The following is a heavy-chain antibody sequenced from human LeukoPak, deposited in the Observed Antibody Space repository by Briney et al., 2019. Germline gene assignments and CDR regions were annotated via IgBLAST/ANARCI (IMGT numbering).Heavy chain of an antibody. J-gene: IGHJ5*02. CDR1: GASIDSGRYY. Sequence: PSETLSLTCTVSGASIDSGRYYWGWIRQPPGKGLEWIGSIHYSGTTYYNPSLKSRLTISIDTSNNQFSLKLSSVTAADTAVYYCARGTPYNPWGQGTLVTVSS. D-gene: IGHD4-11*01. CDR2: IHYSGTT. CDR3: ARGTPYNP. V-gene: IGHV4-39*07.